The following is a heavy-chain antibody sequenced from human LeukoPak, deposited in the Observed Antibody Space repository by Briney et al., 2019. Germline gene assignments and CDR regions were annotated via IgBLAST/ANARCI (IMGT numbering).Heavy chain of an antibody. V-gene: IGHV3-74*01. J-gene: IGHJ4*02. Sequence: GGSLRLSCAASGFTFSGYYMHWVRQAPGKGLVWDSRINPDGSSTTYADSVKGRISISRDNAKNTLYLQINSLRAEDTGVYYCARVGYSGNQIDFWGQGTLVTVSS. CDR1: GFTFSGYY. CDR3: ARVGYSGNQIDF. D-gene: IGHD1-14*01. CDR2: INPDGSST.